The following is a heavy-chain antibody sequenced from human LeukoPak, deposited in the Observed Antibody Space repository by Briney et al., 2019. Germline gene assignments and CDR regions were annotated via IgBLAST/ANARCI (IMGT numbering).Heavy chain of an antibody. CDR2: IFYSGTT. V-gene: IGHV4-39*07. Sequence: SETLSLTCTVSGGSISSSSNYWGWIRQPPGKGLEWIGSIFYSGTTYYNPSLKSRVTISVDTSKSQFSLKLSSVTAADTAVYYCASSYYPRGRGAFDIWGQGTMVTVSS. CDR3: ASSYYPRGRGAFDI. D-gene: IGHD3-10*01. J-gene: IGHJ3*02. CDR1: GGSISSSSNY.